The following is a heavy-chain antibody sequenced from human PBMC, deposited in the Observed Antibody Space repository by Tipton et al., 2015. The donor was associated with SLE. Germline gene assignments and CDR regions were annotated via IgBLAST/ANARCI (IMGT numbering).Heavy chain of an antibody. CDR3: ARCPSYSSSWLDY. Sequence: TLSLTCSVSGGSISSDYWSWIRQPPGKGLEWIGYIYYSGSTNYNPSLKSRVTISVDTSKNQFSLKLSSVTAADTAVYYCARCPSYSSSWLDYWGQGTLVTVSS. CDR2: IYYSGST. J-gene: IGHJ4*02. V-gene: IGHV4-59*08. CDR1: GGSISSDY. D-gene: IGHD6-13*01.